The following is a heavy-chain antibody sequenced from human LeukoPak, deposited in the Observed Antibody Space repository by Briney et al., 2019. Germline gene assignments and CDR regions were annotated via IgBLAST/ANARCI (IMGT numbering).Heavy chain of an antibody. V-gene: IGHV4-59*08. J-gene: IGHJ4*02. D-gene: IGHD2/OR15-2a*01. Sequence: SETLSLTCTVSGASISGYYWSWIRQPPGKGLEWIAYISDIGSINYNPSLKSRVTISLDTPKNQFSLKLSSVTAADTAVYYCAGHHPRNTVDFWGQGTLVTVSS. CDR2: ISDIGSI. CDR3: AGHHPRNTVDF. CDR1: GASISGYY.